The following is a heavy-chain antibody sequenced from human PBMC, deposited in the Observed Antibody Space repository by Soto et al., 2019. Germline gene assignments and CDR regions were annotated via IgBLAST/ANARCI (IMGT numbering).Heavy chain of an antibody. CDR3: AKSRSYCSSTSCYGAPDFDY. V-gene: IGHV3-43*01. CDR2: ISWEGGST. CDR1: GFTFDDYT. Sequence: EVQLVESGGLVVQPGGSLRLSCAASGFTFDDYTMHWVRQAPGKGLEWVSLISWEGGSTYYADSVKGRFTVSRDNSKNALYLQMNSLSTEDTALYYCAKSRSYCSSTSCYGAPDFDYWGQGALVTVSS. J-gene: IGHJ4*02. D-gene: IGHD2-2*01.